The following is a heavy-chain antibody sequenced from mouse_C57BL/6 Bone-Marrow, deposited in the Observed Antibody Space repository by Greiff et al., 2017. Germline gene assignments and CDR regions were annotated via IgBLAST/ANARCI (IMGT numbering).Heavy chain of an antibody. Sequence: QVQLQQPGAELVKPGASVKLSCKASGYTFTSYWMHWVKQRPGQGLEWIGMIHPNSGSTNYNEKFKSKATLTVDKSSSTAYMQLSSRTSEDSAVYYCAKIYYGYLYFDYWGQGTTLTVSS. CDR2: IHPNSGST. D-gene: IGHD2-2*01. V-gene: IGHV1-64*01. J-gene: IGHJ2*01. CDR3: AKIYYGYLYFDY. CDR1: GYTFTSYW.